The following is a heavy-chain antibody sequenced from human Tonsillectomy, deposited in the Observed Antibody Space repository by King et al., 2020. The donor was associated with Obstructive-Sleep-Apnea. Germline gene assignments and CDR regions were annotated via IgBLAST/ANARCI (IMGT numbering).Heavy chain of an antibody. CDR1: GGSFSGYY. D-gene: IGHD2-15*01. Sequence: VQLQQWGAGLLKPSETLSLTCAGYGGSFSGYYWSWIRQPPGKGLEWIGEINHSGSTDYNPSLKSRVTISVDTSKNQFSLKLSAVTAADTAVYYCASLSGVAAKGNWFDPWGQGTLVTVSS. CDR2: INHSGST. CDR3: ASLSGVAAKGNWFDP. J-gene: IGHJ5*02. V-gene: IGHV4-34*01.